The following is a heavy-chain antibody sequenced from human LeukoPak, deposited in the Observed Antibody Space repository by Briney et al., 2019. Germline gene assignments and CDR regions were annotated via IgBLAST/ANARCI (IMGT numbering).Heavy chain of an antibody. J-gene: IGHJ4*02. CDR1: GGSISSGGYY. CDR3: ARGSRWISPDY. V-gene: IGHV4-31*03. Sequence: PSETLSLTCTVSGGSISSGGYYWSWIRQHPGKGLEWIGYIYYSGSTYYNPSLKSRVTISVDTSKNQFSLKLSSVTAADTAVYYCARGSRWISPDYWGQGTLATVSS. D-gene: IGHD4-23*01. CDR2: IYYSGST.